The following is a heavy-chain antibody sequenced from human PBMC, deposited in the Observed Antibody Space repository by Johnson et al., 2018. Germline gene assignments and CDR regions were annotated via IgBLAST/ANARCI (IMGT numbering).Heavy chain of an antibody. D-gene: IGHD1-26*01. V-gene: IGHV3-21*01. J-gene: IGHJ6*02. CDR1: GFTFSSYS. Sequence: EVQLVQSGGGLVKPGGSLRLSCAASGFTFSSYSMNWVRQAPGKGLEWVSSIISSSSYIYSADSVKGRFTIPRDNAMNPLDLQMNSLRAEDTAVDYCARAVGATCYGMDVGGQGTTVTVSS. CDR2: IISSSSYI. CDR3: ARAVGATCYGMDV.